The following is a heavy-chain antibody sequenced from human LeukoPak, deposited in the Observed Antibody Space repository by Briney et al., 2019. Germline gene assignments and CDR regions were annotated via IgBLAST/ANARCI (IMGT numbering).Heavy chain of an antibody. CDR1: GGSISSYY. CDR2: IYTSGST. J-gene: IGHJ6*03. CDR3: ARDSGGVGELFYYYMDV. Sequence: SETLSLTCTVSGGSISSYYWSWIRQPAGKGLERIGRIYTSGSTNYNPSLKSRVTMSVDTSKNQFSLKLSSVTAADTAVYYCARDSGGVGELFYYYMDVWGKGTTVTVSS. V-gene: IGHV4-4*07. D-gene: IGHD3-10*01.